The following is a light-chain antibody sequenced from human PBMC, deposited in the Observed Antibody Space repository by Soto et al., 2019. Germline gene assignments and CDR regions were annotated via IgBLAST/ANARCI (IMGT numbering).Light chain of an antibody. V-gene: IGKV1-27*01. CDR3: QRYDSAIFT. J-gene: IGKJ3*01. CDR2: AAS. CDR1: QGISNY. Sequence: DIQMTQSPSSLSASVGDRVTITCRASQGISNYLAWYQQKPGKGPKLLIYAASTMQSGVPSRFSCRGSGTEFTLTISSLQPEEVACYCCQRYDSAIFTFGPGTKVDIQ.